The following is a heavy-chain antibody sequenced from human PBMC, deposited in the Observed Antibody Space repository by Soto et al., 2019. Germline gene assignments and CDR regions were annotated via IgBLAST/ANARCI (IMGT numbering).Heavy chain of an antibody. CDR3: ARSQGGSSSLDIYYYYYYGMDV. Sequence: QVQLVQSGAEVKKPGSSVKVSCKAPGGTFSSYAISWVRQAPGQGREWMGGFIPIFATAKYAQKFQGRVTITADESTSTGYMELSSLRSADTAVYYCARSQGGSSSLDIYYYYYYGMDVWGHGTTVTVSS. CDR2: FIPIFATA. J-gene: IGHJ6*02. V-gene: IGHV1-69*01. D-gene: IGHD2-15*01. CDR1: GGTFSSYA.